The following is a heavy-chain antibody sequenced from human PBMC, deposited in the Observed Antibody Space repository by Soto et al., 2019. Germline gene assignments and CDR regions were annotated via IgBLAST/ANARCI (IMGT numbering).Heavy chain of an antibody. D-gene: IGHD3-10*01. V-gene: IGHV3-30*18. CDR1: GFTFSRYG. CDR3: AKDPSESYGHFDY. CDR2: ISYDGSNK. J-gene: IGHJ4*02. Sequence: QVQLVESGGGVVQPGRSLRLSCAASGFTFSRYGMHWVRQAPGKGLEWVAVISYDGSNKYYADSVKGRFTISRDNSKNTLYLQMNSLRAEDTAVYYCAKDPSESYGHFDYWGQGTLVTVSS.